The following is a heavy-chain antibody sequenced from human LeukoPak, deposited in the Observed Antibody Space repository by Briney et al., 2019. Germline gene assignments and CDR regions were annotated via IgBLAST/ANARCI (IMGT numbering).Heavy chain of an antibody. CDR3: TSSSSSNWFDP. D-gene: IGHD6-6*01. J-gene: IGHJ5*02. CDR1: GFTFSSYG. V-gene: IGHV3-30*03. CDR2: ISYDGSNK. Sequence: GGSLRLSCAASGFTFSSYGMHWVRQAPGXXLEWVAVISYDGSNKYYADSVKGRFTISRDNSKNTLYLQMNSLRAEDTAVYYCTSSSSSNWFDPWGQGTLVTVSS.